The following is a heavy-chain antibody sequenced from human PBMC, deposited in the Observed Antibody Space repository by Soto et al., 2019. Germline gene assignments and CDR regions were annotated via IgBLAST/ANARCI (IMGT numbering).Heavy chain of an antibody. V-gene: IGHV5-51*01. CDR2: IYPGDSDT. D-gene: IGHD6-19*01. Sequence: GESLKISCKGSGYSFTSYWIGWVRQMPGKGLELMGIIYPGDSDTRYSPSFQGQVTISADKSNSTAYLQWSSLKASDNAMYYCASVKGISSGWYAVHNNWFDPWGQGTLVTVSS. J-gene: IGHJ5*02. CDR1: GYSFTSYW. CDR3: ASVKGISSGWYAVHNNWFDP.